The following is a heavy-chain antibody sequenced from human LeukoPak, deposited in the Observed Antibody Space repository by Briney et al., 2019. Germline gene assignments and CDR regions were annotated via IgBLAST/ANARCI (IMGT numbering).Heavy chain of an antibody. J-gene: IGHJ4*02. D-gene: IGHD3-16*02. CDR3: TRGPGYDYVWGSYRADY. CDR2: IRSKANSYAT. V-gene: IGHV3-73*01. CDR1: GFTFSGSA. Sequence: PGGSLRLSCAASGFTFSGSAMHWVRQASGKGLEWVGRIRSKANSYATACAASVKGRFTISRDNSKNTLYLQMGSLRAEDMAVYYCTRGPGYDYVWGSYRADYWGQGTLVTVSS.